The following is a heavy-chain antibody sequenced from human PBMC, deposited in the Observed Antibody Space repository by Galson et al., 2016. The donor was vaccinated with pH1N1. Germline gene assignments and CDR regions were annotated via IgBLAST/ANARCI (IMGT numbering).Heavy chain of an antibody. CDR3: VRAIGAAASF. J-gene: IGHJ4*02. CDR2: MNQDGNKK. D-gene: IGHD6-13*01. CDR1: GFTLSSYW. V-gene: IGHV3-7*01. Sequence: SLRLSCAASGFTLSSYWMSWVRQAPGKGLEWVANMNQDGNKKYYVDSVKGRFIISRDYSKNSLYLQMNSLRAEDTAMYYCVRAIGAAASFWGQGTLVTVSS.